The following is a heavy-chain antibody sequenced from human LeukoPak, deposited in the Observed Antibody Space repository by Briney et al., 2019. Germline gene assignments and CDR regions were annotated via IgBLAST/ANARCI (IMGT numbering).Heavy chain of an antibody. V-gene: IGHV3-23*01. CDR2: TSAGGDIT. CDR1: GFIFSDHA. J-gene: IGHJ4*02. CDR3: AYLDSSGFYYGRLRY. Sequence: PGGSLRLSCAASGFIFSDHAMTWVRQTPGKRLESVSSTSAGGDITHYAESVKGRFTISRDNSKNTLYLQMKSLRAGDTAIYFCAYLDSSGFYYGRLRYWGQGTPVSVSP. D-gene: IGHD3-22*01.